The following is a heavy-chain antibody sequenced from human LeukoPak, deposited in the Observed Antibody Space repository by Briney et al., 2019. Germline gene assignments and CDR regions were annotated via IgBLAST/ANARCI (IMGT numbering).Heavy chain of an antibody. Sequence: PGGSLRLSCAASGFTFSSYSMNWVRQAPGKGLEWVSSISSSSSYIYHADSVKGRFTISRDNAKNSLYLQMNSLRAEDTAVYYCARGDIVVVPAAPFDYWGQGTLVTVSS. D-gene: IGHD2-2*01. CDR3: ARGDIVVVPAAPFDY. J-gene: IGHJ4*02. CDR2: ISSSSSYI. V-gene: IGHV3-21*01. CDR1: GFTFSSYS.